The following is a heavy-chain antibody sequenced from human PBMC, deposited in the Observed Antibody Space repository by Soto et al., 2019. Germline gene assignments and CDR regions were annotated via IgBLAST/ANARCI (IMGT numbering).Heavy chain of an antibody. V-gene: IGHV1-18*01. CDR3: ARASRDYWNYMMY. J-gene: IGHJ4*02. Sequence: QVQLVQSGAEVKKPGASVKVSCKASGYTFSNDAITWVRQAPGQGLEWMGWVSAYNGNTNYAQKFKGRVTMTTDTSTSTAYMEIRSLRYDDSAVYFCARASRDYWNYMMYGGQGTLFTASS. CDR1: GYTFSNDA. CDR2: VSAYNGNT. D-gene: IGHD1-7*01.